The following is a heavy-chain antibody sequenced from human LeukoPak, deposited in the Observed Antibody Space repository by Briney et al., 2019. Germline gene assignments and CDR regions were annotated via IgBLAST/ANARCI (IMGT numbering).Heavy chain of an antibody. CDR3: ARGMVRGVVANWFDP. CDR1: GFTFSSYA. D-gene: IGHD3-10*01. J-gene: IGHJ5*02. V-gene: IGHV3-30-3*01. CDR2: ISYDGSNK. Sequence: PGGSLRLSCAASGFTFSSYAMHWVRQAPGKGLEWVAVISYDGSNKYYADSVKGRFTISRDNSKNTLYLQVNSLRAEDTAVYYCARGMVRGVVANWFDPWGQGTLVTVSS.